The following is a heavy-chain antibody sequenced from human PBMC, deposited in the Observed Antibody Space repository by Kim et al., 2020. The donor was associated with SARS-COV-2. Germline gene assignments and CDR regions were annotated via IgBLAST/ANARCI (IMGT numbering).Heavy chain of an antibody. V-gene: IGHV4-59*01. Sequence: TYNPSPRSRVTISVDTAKNQFSLKLSSVTASDTAVYYCARVNGDSAHVDYWGQGTLVTVSS. CDR3: ARVNGDSAHVDY. D-gene: IGHD4-17*01. J-gene: IGHJ4*02.